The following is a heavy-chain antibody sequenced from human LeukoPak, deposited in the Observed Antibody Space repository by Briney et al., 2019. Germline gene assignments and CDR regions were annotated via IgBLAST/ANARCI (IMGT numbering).Heavy chain of an antibody. D-gene: IGHD4-17*01. Sequence: GASVKVSCKASGYTFTKYGITWVRQAPGQGPEWVGWISAYNGHTESAQKFQGRVTMTTDISTNTAYMELRSLRSDDTAVYYCARTGIDYGDYGLLDYWGQGSLVTVSS. J-gene: IGHJ4*02. V-gene: IGHV1-18*01. CDR3: ARTGIDYGDYGLLDY. CDR2: ISAYNGHT. CDR1: GYTFTKYG.